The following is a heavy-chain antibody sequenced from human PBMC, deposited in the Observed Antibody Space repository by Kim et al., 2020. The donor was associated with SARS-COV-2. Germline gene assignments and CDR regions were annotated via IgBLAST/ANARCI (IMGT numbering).Heavy chain of an antibody. Sequence: SRVTISVDTSKNQFSLKLSSVTAADTAVYYCARVNLYCSGGSCSPDAFDIWGQGTMVTVSS. CDR3: ARVNLYCSGGSCSPDAFDI. V-gene: IGHV4-30-2*05. D-gene: IGHD2-15*01. J-gene: IGHJ3*02.